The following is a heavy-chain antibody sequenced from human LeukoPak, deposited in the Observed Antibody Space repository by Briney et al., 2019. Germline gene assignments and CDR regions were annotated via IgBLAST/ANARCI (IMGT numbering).Heavy chain of an antibody. CDR1: GGSISSGSYY. V-gene: IGHV4-39*07. CDR2: IYYSGST. D-gene: IGHD1-26*01. Sequence: KSSQTLSLTCTVSGGSISSGSYYWGWIRQPPGKGLEWIGSIYYSGSTNYNPSLKSRVTISVDTSKNQFSLKLSSVTAADTAVYYCASAVGGGGSYWGGLDYWGQGTLVTVSS. CDR3: ASAVGGGGSYWGGLDY. J-gene: IGHJ4*02.